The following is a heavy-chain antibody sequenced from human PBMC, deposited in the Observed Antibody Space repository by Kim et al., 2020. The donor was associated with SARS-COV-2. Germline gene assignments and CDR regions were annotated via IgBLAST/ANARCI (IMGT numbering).Heavy chain of an antibody. V-gene: IGHV3-53*04. J-gene: IGHJ6*02. Sequence: ADSVKGRFTISRHNSKNTLYLQMNSLRAEDTAVYYCARDAGSGSLYGMDVWGQGTTVTVSS. D-gene: IGHD3-10*01. CDR3: ARDAGSGSLYGMDV.